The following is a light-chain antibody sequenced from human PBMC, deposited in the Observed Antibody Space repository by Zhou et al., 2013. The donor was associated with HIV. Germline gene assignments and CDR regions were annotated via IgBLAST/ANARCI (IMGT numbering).Light chain of an antibody. CDR3: QQSYSTWT. CDR2: AAS. V-gene: IGKV1-9*01. J-gene: IGKJ1*01. Sequence: IQLTQSPSSLSASVGDRVTITCRASQGISSYLAWYQQKPGKAPQLLIYAASTLQSGVPSRFSGSGSGTDFTLTISSLQPEDAATYYCQQSYSTWTFGQGTKVEVK. CDR1: QGISSY.